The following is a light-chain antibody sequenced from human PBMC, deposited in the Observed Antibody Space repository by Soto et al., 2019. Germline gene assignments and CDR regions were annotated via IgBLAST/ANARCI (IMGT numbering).Light chain of an antibody. J-gene: IGKJ4*01. CDR2: GAS. CDR3: QQYGSSPAVT. CDR1: QSVSSSY. V-gene: IGKV3-20*01. Sequence: EIVLTQSPGTLSLSPGERATLSCRASQSVSSSYLAWYQQKPGQAPRLLIYGASSRATGIPDRFSGRGSGTDFPLTISRLEPEDFAVYYCQQYGSSPAVTFGGGTKVEIK.